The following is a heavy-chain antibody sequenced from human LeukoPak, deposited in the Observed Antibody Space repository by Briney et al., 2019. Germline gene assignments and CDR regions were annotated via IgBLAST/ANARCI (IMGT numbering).Heavy chain of an antibody. CDR1: GFTFSSYN. CDR3: ARVLETDCRGGSCYSGLDY. D-gene: IGHD2-15*01. CDR2: ISRTGSYI. J-gene: IGHJ4*02. Sequence: GSLRLSFAASGFTFSSYNMNWVRPAPGRGLEWVSSISRTGSYIYYADSVKGRFTISRDNAQNSLYLQMNSLRVEDTAVYYCARVLETDCRGGSCYSGLDYWGQGTLVTVSS. V-gene: IGHV3-21*01.